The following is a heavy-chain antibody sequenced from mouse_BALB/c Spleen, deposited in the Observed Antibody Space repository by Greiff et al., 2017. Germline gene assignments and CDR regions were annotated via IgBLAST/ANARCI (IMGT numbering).Heavy chain of an antibody. J-gene: IGHJ3*01. CDR1: GFAFSSYD. V-gene: IGHV5-12-1*01. CDR2: ISSGGGST. CDR3: ARPDYYGSSWFAY. Sequence: EVMLVESGGGLVKPGGSLKLSCAASGFAFSSYDMSWVRQTPEKRLEWVAYISSGGGSTYYPDTVKGRFTISRDNAKNTLYLQMSSLKSEDTAMYYCARPDYYGSSWFAYWGQGTLVTVSA. D-gene: IGHD1-1*01.